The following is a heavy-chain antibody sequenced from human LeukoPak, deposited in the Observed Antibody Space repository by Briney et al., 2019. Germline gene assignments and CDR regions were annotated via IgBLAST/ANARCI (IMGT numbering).Heavy chain of an antibody. CDR1: GFIVSSNY. V-gene: IGHV3-66*01. CDR2: IDSGGST. Sequence: GGSLRLSCAASGFIVSSNYMSWVRQAPGKGLEWVSAIDSGGSTDYADSVKGRFTISRENSKNTLYLQMNSLRAEDTAVYYCARDLFDVVVTANIWGQGTTVTVSS. D-gene: IGHD2-21*02. CDR3: ARDLFDVVVTANI. J-gene: IGHJ3*02.